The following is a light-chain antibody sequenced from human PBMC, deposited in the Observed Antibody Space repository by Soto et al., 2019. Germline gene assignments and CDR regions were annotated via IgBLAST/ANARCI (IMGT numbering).Light chain of an antibody. V-gene: IGLV2-14*01. CDR1: SSDVGGYKH. Sequence: QSALTQPASVSGSPGQSITISCTGTSSDVGGYKHVSWYQQHPGKAPKLMIFEVSNRPSGVSNRFSGSKSGSTASLTISGLQAEDEADYYCSSYTSSGTLVFGTGTKVTVL. CDR2: EVS. CDR3: SSYTSSGTLV. J-gene: IGLJ1*01.